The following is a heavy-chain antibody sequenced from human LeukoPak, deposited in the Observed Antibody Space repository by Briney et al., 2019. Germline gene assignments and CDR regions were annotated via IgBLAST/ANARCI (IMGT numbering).Heavy chain of an antibody. CDR2: IYYSGST. V-gene: IGHV4-59*01. D-gene: IGHD6-13*01. CDR3: ARYQTPIAAAGSRYAFDI. J-gene: IGHJ3*02. CDR1: GGSIRRYY. Sequence: KTSETLSLTCTVSGGSIRRYYWSWIRQPPGKGLEWIGYIYYSGSTNYNPSLKSRVTMSVDTSKNQFSLKLSSVTAADTAVYYCARYQTPIAAAGSRYAFDIWGQGTMVTVSS.